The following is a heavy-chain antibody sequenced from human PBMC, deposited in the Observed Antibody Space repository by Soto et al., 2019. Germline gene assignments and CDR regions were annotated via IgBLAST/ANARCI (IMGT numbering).Heavy chain of an antibody. CDR3: ARFGRGFSSAFYFDY. CDR1: GYTFSNFG. J-gene: IGHJ4*02. Sequence: VQLVQSGAEVKKPGASVKVSCKASGYTFSNFGISWVRLAPGQGLEWMGWITAYNGNTHYAQNFQGRVTMTTDTSTGTAYMDLRSLRSDDTAMYYCARFGRGFSSAFYFDYWGQGTLVTVSS. V-gene: IGHV1-18*01. D-gene: IGHD5-18*01. CDR2: ITAYNGNT.